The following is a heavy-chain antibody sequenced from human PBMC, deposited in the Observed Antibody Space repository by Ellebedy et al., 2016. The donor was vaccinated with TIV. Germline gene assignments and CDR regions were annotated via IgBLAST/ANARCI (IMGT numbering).Heavy chain of an antibody. Sequence: GESLKISCVASGFTFNSFAMSWVRQAPGKGLEWVSTIRNSGESTNNADSGKGRFTISRDNSKNTLYLQMNGLRAEDTAVYYCAKDRIVGARKFDDWGQGTLVTVSS. CDR3: AKDRIVGARKFDD. J-gene: IGHJ4*02. V-gene: IGHV3-23*01. CDR2: IRNSGEST. CDR1: GFTFNSFA. D-gene: IGHD1-26*01.